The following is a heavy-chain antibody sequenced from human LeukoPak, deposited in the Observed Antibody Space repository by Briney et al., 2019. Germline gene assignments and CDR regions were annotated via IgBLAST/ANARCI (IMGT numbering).Heavy chain of an antibody. Sequence: PGGSLRLSCAASGFTFSSYAMSWVRQAPGKGLEWVSAISGSGGSTYYADSVKGRFTISRDNSKNTLYLQMNSLRAEDTAVYYCAKRPRRGMITFGGVTFDYWGQGTLVTVSS. CDR1: GFTFSSYA. V-gene: IGHV3-23*01. D-gene: IGHD3-16*01. CDR2: ISGSGGST. CDR3: AKRPRRGMITFGGVTFDY. J-gene: IGHJ4*02.